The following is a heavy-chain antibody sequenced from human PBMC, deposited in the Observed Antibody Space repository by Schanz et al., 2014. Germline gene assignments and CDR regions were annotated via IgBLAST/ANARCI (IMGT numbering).Heavy chain of an antibody. CDR1: GYSFTGYY. CDR3: ARNIIATARAYDI. V-gene: IGHV1-2*02. J-gene: IGHJ3*02. Sequence: QVQLVQSGVEVKKPGASVKVSCKASGYSFTGYYMNWVRQAPGQGLEWMGWINPSSGGTNYAQKFQGRVTMTRDTSISTAYMELRSLRSDDTAVYYCARNIIATARAYDIWGQGTMVTVSS. D-gene: IGHD6-13*01. CDR2: INPSSGGT.